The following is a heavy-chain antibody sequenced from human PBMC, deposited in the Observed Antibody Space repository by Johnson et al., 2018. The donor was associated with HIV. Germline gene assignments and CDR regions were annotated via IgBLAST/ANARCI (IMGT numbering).Heavy chain of an antibody. CDR3: LSARYGASGAFVM. CDR1: EFHFSAYW. V-gene: IGHV3-7*05. Sequence: MLLVESGGGLVQPGGSLRLSCAVSEFHFSAYWMSWVRQAPGKGLEWVADIKQDGSQKSYLGSVKGRFTISRDNDKNSLFLQMNSLRVDDTALYCCLSARYGASGAFVMWGHGTRVTVSS. CDR2: IKQDGSQK. J-gene: IGHJ3*02. D-gene: IGHD3-10*01.